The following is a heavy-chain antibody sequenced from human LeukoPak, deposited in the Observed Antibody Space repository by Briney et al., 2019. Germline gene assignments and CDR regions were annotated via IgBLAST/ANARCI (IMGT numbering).Heavy chain of an antibody. Sequence: SETLSLTCTVSGGSISSYYWSWIRQPPGKGLEWIGYIYYSGSTNYNPSLKSRVTISVDTSKNQFSLKLSSVTAADTAVYYCARGAANFDYWGQGTLVTVSS. CDR1: GGSISSYY. J-gene: IGHJ4*02. CDR2: IYYSGST. V-gene: IGHV4-59*01. CDR3: ARGAANFDY. D-gene: IGHD2-15*01.